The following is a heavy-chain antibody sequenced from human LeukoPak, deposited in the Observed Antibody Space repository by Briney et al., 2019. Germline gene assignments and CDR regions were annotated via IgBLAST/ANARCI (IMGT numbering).Heavy chain of an antibody. D-gene: IGHD3-22*01. J-gene: IGHJ4*02. CDR3: AKIGENYDSSGYYDY. Sequence: PGGSLRLSCAASGFTFSSYAMSWARQAPGKGLEWVSAISGSGGSTYYADSVKGRFTISRDNSKNTLYLQMNSLRAEDTAVYYCAKIGENYDSSGYYDYWGQGTLVTVSS. CDR1: GFTFSSYA. CDR2: ISGSGGST. V-gene: IGHV3-23*01.